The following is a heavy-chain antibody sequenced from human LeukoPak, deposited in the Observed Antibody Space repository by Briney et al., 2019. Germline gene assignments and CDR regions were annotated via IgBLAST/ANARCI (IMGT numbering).Heavy chain of an antibody. D-gene: IGHD3-10*01. J-gene: IGHJ4*02. CDR1: GFTFNSYA. CDR3: ARAPVYGSGSYAPLDY. Sequence: GGSLRLSCAASGFTFNSYAMHWVRQAPGKGLEWVAVISYDGSNKYYADSVKGRFTISRDNSKNTLYLQMNSLRAEDTAVYYCARAPVYGSGSYAPLDYWGQGTLVTVSS. CDR2: ISYDGSNK. V-gene: IGHV3-30*04.